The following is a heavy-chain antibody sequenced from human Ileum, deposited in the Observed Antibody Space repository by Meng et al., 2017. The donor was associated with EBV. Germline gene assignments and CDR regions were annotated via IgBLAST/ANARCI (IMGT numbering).Heavy chain of an antibody. J-gene: IGHJ4*02. Sequence: HRQLKAPVQRPLKPTVTPSLTCSVSGASNSSGGYSWIWIRQPPAKGWDWIGYIFHSENSNYNPSLKSRVTLSVDRSKNQFSLKLSSVTAADTAVYYCSRSGQLSQIDYWGQGTLVTVSS. CDR1: GASNSSGGYS. CDR2: IFHSENS. V-gene: IGHV4-30-2*01. CDR3: SRSGQLSQIDY. D-gene: IGHD3-10*01.